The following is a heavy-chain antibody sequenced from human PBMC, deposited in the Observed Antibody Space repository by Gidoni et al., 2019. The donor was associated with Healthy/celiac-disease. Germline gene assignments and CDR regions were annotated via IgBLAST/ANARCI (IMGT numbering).Heavy chain of an antibody. D-gene: IGHD2-21*02. CDR2: INPNSGCT. J-gene: IGHJ3*02. V-gene: IGHV1-2*02. CDR1: GYTFTASS. Sequence: QLVQSGTQLQNPGASVQVSCKASGYTFTASSIHGVRQAPGQGLEWMGWINPNSGCTNYAQKFQGRVTMTRDTSISTAYMELSRLRSDDTAVYYCARVRAYCGGDCYSDAFDIWGQGTMVTVSS. CDR3: ARVRAYCGGDCYSDAFDI.